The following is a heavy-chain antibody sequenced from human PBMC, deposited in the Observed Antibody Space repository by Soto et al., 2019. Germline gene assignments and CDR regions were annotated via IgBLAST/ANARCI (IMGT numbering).Heavy chain of an antibody. J-gene: IGHJ4*02. CDR2: IYYSGST. Sequence: SGTLSLTCTVSGGSISSSSYYWGWIRQPPGKGLEWIGSIYYSGSTYYNPSLKSRVTISVDTSKNQFSLKLSSVTAADTAVYYCARAYSSSLTIDYWGQGTLVTVSS. D-gene: IGHD6-6*01. CDR1: GGSISSSSYY. CDR3: ARAYSSSLTIDY. V-gene: IGHV4-39*01.